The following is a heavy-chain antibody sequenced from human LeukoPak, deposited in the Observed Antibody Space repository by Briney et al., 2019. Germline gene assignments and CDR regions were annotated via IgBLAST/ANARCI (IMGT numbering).Heavy chain of an antibody. CDR2: IYYSGST. D-gene: IGHD3-10*01. CDR3: AVSGGSGINY. V-gene: IGHV4-59*12. CDR1: GGSISSYY. J-gene: IGHJ4*02. Sequence: SETLSLTCTVSGGSISSYYWSWIRQPPGKGLEWIGYIYYSGSTNYNPSVKSRVTMSVDTSKNQFSLKLSSVTAADTAVYYCAVSGGSGINYWGQGTLVTVSS.